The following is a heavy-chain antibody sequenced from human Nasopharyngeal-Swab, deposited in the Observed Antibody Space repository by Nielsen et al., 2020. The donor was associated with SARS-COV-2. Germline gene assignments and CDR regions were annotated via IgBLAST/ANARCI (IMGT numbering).Heavy chain of an antibody. CDR3: ARGVDWNYDY. V-gene: IGHV4-34*01. Sequence: SETLSLTCAVYGGSFSGYYWSWIRQPPGKGLEWIGEINHSGNTNYNPSLKSRVTISVDTSKNQFSLKLSSVTAADTAVYYCARGVDWNYDYWGQGTLVTVSS. D-gene: IGHD1-1*01. J-gene: IGHJ4*02. CDR1: GGSFSGYY. CDR2: INHSGNT.